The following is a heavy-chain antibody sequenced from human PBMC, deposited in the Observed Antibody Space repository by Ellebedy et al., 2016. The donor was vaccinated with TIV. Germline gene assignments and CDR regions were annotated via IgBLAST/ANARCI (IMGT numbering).Heavy chain of an antibody. CDR1: GFTFAPYA. V-gene: IGHV3-48*04. CDR2: ISGRSLTI. Sequence: GGSLRLSCAASGFTFAPYAMNWVRQAPGRGLEWISYISGRSLTIHYADSVKGRFSISRDNAKNSLYLQMSSLTAEDTAMYYCARDMAWGNERVNDALDVWGLGTMVTVSA. J-gene: IGHJ3*01. CDR3: ARDMAWGNERVNDALDV. D-gene: IGHD7-27*01.